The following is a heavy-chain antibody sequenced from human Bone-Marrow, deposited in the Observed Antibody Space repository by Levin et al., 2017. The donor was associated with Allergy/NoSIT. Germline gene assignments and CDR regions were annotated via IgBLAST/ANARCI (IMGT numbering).Heavy chain of an antibody. D-gene: IGHD3-16*01. CDR3: ARDLGIGREFDY. V-gene: IGHV3-33*01. CDR1: GFNFNTHT. Sequence: LSLTCEASGFNFNTHTMHWVRQAPGGGLEWVGVIWYDGTDRYYGDALKGRFTISRDNSNNRVFLHLSGLRVDDTAIYYCARDLGIGREFDYWGQGSVVTVSS. J-gene: IGHJ4*02. CDR2: IWYDGTDR.